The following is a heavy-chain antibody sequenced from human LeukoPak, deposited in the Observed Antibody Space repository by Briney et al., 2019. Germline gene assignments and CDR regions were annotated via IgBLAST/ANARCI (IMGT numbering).Heavy chain of an antibody. J-gene: IGHJ4*02. D-gene: IGHD4-11*01. CDR2: IYYTGGT. V-gene: IGHV4-39*01. CDR1: GGSISSSSYY. Sequence: SETLSLTCSVSGGSISSSSYYWAWIRQPPEKGLEWIGSIYYTGGTYYSPSLKSRVTISVDTSKNQFSLKLSSVTAADTAVYYCARHGGTRVTLVEVYYFDYWGQGALVTVSS. CDR3: ARHGGTRVTLVEVYYFDY.